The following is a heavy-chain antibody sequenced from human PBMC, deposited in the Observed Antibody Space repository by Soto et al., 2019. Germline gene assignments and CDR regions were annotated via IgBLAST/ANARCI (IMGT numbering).Heavy chain of an antibody. CDR2: IRSKAYGGTT. V-gene: IGHV3-49*03. J-gene: IGHJ3*02. CDR3: TRDYYDSSGSDYDAFDI. D-gene: IGHD3-22*01. CDR1: GFTFGDYA. Sequence: SLRLSCTASGFTFGDYAMSWFRQAPGKGLEWVGFIRSKAYGGTTEYAASVKGRFTISRDDSKSIAYLQMNSLKTEDTAVYYCTRDYYDSSGSDYDAFDIWGQGTMVTVSS.